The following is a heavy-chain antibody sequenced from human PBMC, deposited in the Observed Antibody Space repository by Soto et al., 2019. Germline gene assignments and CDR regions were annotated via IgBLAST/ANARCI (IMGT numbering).Heavy chain of an antibody. Sequence: GGALRLSSATSGFTLNNYCMHWGRQAPGKGLEWVAVISYDGSNTYYEAYVKGRFTISRDNSKNTLYPQMNSLRAEDTAVYYCARAYSSRDAFDIWGQGTMVSVSS. D-gene: IGHD6-13*01. V-gene: IGHV3-30-3*01. CDR2: ISYDGSNT. CDR1: GFTLNNYC. J-gene: IGHJ3*02. CDR3: ARAYSSRDAFDI.